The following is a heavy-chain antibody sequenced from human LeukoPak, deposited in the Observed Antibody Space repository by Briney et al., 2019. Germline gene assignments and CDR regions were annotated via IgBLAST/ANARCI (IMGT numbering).Heavy chain of an antibody. CDR2: ISSSGSTI. J-gene: IGHJ4*02. Sequence: GGSLRLSCAASGFTFSSYEMNWVRQAPGKGLEWVSYISSSGSTIYYADSVKGRFTISRDNAKNSLYLQMNSLGAEDTAVYYCARSMTTVTRWGQGTLVTVSS. D-gene: IGHD4-17*01. CDR3: ARSMTTVTR. V-gene: IGHV3-48*03. CDR1: GFTFSSYE.